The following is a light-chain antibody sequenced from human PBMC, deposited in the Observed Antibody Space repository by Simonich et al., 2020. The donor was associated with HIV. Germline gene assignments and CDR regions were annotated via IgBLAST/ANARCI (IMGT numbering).Light chain of an antibody. CDR3: QQYYSNPLA. V-gene: IGKV4-1*01. CDR2: WAS. Sequence: DIVMTQSPDSLAVSLGERATINCKSSQSVLFSSNNKNYLAWYQQKPGQPPKLLISWASTRESGVPDRFSGSGSGTDFTLTISSLQAEDVAVYYCQQYYSNPLAFGQGTKVEIK. CDR1: QSVLFSSNNKNY. J-gene: IGKJ1*01.